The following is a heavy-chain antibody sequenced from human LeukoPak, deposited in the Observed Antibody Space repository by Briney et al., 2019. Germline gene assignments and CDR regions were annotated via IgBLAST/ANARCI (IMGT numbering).Heavy chain of an antibody. Sequence: PSETLSLTCTVSGGSISSHYWSWIRQPPGKGLEWIGYIHYSGSTNYNPSLKSRVTISVDTSKNQFSLKLSSVTAADTAVYYCARFGKGTYYYGSGSYPDNWFDPWGQGTLVTVSS. CDR3: ARFGKGTYYYGSGSYPDNWFDP. J-gene: IGHJ5*02. D-gene: IGHD3-10*01. CDR2: IHYSGST. V-gene: IGHV4-59*11. CDR1: GGSISSHY.